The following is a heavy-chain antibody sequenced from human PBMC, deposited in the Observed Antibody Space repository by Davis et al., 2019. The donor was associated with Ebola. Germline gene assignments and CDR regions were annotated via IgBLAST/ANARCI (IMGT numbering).Heavy chain of an antibody. Sequence: GESLKISCAASGFTFSSYSMNWVRQAPGKGLEWVSSISSSSSYIYYADSVKGRFTISRDNAKNSLYLQMNSLRAEDTAVYYCARDGADIVVATHLFGYYYYYMDVWGKGTTVTVSS. CDR3: ARDGADIVVATHLFGYYYYYMDV. CDR1: GFTFSSYS. J-gene: IGHJ6*03. D-gene: IGHD2-2*01. V-gene: IGHV3-21*01. CDR2: ISSSSSYI.